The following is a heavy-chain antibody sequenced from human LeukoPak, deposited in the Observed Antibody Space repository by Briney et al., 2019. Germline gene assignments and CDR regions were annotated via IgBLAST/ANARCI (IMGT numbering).Heavy chain of an antibody. V-gene: IGHV3-30-3*01. D-gene: IGHD5-24*01. J-gene: IGHJ4*02. CDR2: ISYDGSNK. CDR3: AREGDGYNPIY. CDR1: GFIFSTYV. Sequence: GRSLRLPCAGSGFIFSTYVMHWVRQAPGKGLEWVAVISYDGSNKYYADSVKGRFTISRDNSKNTLYLQMNSLRAEDTAVYYCAREGDGYNPIYRGQGTLVTVSS.